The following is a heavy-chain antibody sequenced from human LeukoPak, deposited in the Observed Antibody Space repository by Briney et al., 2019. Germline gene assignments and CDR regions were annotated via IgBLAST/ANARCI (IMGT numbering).Heavy chain of an antibody. Sequence: GGSLRLSCVASGITFSTYAMSWVRQAPGKGLEWVSGISGSGDNTYYADSVKGRFTISRDNSKNTLYVQVNSLGTEDTAAYYCAKGSYYDSSGSSYFDYWGQGTLVTVSS. CDR2: ISGSGDNT. J-gene: IGHJ4*02. CDR1: GITFSTYA. V-gene: IGHV3-23*01. D-gene: IGHD3-22*01. CDR3: AKGSYYDSSGSSYFDY.